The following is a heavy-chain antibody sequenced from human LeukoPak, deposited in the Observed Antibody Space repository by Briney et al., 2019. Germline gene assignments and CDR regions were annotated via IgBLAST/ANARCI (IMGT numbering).Heavy chain of an antibody. CDR1: AFSFSTYW. V-gene: IGHV3-74*01. Sequence: GGSLRLSCVASAFSFSTYWMRWVSQAPGKGLVWVARSNSDGSATIYAGSVKGRFVISRDNSKNTLYRQMGSVRAEDTAMYYWAREWRGFEDYWGQGTLVTVSS. D-gene: IGHD3-9*01. J-gene: IGHJ4*02. CDR3: AREWRGFEDY. CDR2: SNSDGSAT.